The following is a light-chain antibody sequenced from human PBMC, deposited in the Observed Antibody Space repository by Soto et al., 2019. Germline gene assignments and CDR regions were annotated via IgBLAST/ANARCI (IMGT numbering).Light chain of an antibody. CDR3: QHYGTSAL. CDR2: AS. Sequence: EIVLTQSPGTLSLSPGERATLSCRASQSVSDSYLAWYQQKPGQAPRLLIYASSRATGIPDRFSGSWSGTDFTLTISRLEPEDFAVYYCQHYGTSALFGPGTNVDIK. CDR1: QSVSDSY. J-gene: IGKJ3*01. V-gene: IGKV3-20*01.